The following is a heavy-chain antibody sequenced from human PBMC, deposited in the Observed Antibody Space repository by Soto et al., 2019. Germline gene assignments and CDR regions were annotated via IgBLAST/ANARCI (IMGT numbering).Heavy chain of an antibody. Sequence: QVQLVQSGPEVKKPGASVKVSCKASGYTFTSYDINWVRQATGQGLEWMGWLNPNSGNTGYAQKFQGRVTMNRKTSISTAYMELSSLGSEDTAGYYCAREVQGACSGPDYWGQGTLVTVSS. CDR1: GYTFTSYD. V-gene: IGHV1-8*01. D-gene: IGHD2-15*01. J-gene: IGHJ4*02. CDR2: LNPNSGNT. CDR3: AREVQGACSGPDY.